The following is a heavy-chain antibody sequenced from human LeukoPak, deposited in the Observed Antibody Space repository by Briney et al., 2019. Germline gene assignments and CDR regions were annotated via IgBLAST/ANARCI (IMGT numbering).Heavy chain of an antibody. D-gene: IGHD2-15*01. J-gene: IGHJ4*02. CDR2: IYYSGST. CDR3: ARGGRYCSGGSCSYYFDY. Sequence: SETLSLTCTVSGGSISSSSYYWGWIRQPPGKGLEWIGSIYYSGSTYYNPSLKSRVTISVDTSKNQFSLKLSSVTAADTAVYYCARGGRYCSGGSCSYYFDYWGQGTLVTVSS. CDR1: GGSISSSSYY. V-gene: IGHV4-39*07.